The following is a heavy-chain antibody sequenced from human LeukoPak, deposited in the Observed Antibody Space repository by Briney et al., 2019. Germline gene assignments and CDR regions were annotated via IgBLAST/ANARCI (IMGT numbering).Heavy chain of an antibody. J-gene: IGHJ5*02. V-gene: IGHV4-31*03. Sequence: SETLSLTCTVSGGSISSGGHYWSWIRQRPGKGLEWIGYINYSGSTYYNPSLKSRVSISLDTSQNHFSLRLSSVTAADTAVYYCARHYGPWGQGTLVTVSS. CDR2: INYSGST. D-gene: IGHD3-16*01. CDR3: ARHYGP. CDR1: GGSISSGGHY.